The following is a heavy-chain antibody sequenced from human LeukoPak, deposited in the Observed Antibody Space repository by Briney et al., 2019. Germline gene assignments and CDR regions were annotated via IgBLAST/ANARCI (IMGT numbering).Heavy chain of an antibody. D-gene: IGHD6-13*01. Sequence: GGSLRLSCAASGFTFSSYWMSWVRQAPGKGLEWVANIKQDGSEKYYVDSVKGRFTISRDNAKNSLYLQMNSLRAEDTAVYYCARGTIAAAGYYYFDYWGQGTQVTISS. CDR3: ARGTIAAAGYYYFDY. CDR1: GFTFSSYW. V-gene: IGHV3-7*04. CDR2: IKQDGSEK. J-gene: IGHJ4*02.